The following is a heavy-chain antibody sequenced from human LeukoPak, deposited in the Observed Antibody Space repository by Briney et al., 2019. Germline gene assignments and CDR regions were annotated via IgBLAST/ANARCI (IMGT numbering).Heavy chain of an antibody. J-gene: IGHJ5*02. CDR1: GYTITNNY. CDR2: NNPSGTGT. CDR3: AIYSDYCGGDCP. V-gene: IGHV1-2*02. Sequence: GASVKVSCKASGYTITNNYMHWVRQAPGQGLEWMGVNNPSGTGTSYAQKFQGRVTMTRDTSISTAYMELSRLRSDDTAVYYCAIYSDYCGGDCPWGQGTLVTVSS. D-gene: IGHD2-21*02.